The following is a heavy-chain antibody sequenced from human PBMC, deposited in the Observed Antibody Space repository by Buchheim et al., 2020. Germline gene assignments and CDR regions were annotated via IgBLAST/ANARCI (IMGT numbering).Heavy chain of an antibody. CDR2: IYYSGST. CDR1: GGSISSSSYY. D-gene: IGHD1-26*01. V-gene: IGHV4-39*07. J-gene: IGHJ4*02. Sequence: QLQLQESGPGLVKPSETLSLTCTVSGGSISSSSYYWGWIRQPPGKGLEWIGGIYYSGSTYYNPSLKSRVTISVDTSKNQLYLKLSSVTAADTAVYYCARAASGSYPDYWGQGTL. CDR3: ARAASGSYPDY.